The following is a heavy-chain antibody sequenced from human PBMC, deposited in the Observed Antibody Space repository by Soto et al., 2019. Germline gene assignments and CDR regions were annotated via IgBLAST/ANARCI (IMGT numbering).Heavy chain of an antibody. CDR2: ISHDGTIE. Sequence: QVQLVESGGGVVQPGRSLRLSCAASGFTFSTYAMHWVRQAPGKGLEWVAVISHDGTIEYYADSVKGRFTISTDNSKHTLYLQMNSLRAEDTAVYYCASTGTMVVVGPSFDHWGQGTLVTVSS. J-gene: IGHJ4*02. V-gene: IGHV3-30-3*01. CDR1: GFTFSTYA. D-gene: IGHD3-22*01. CDR3: ASTGTMVVVGPSFDH.